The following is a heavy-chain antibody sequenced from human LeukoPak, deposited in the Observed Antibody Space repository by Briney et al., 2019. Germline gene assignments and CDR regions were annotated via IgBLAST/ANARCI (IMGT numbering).Heavy chain of an antibody. V-gene: IGHV4-4*07. J-gene: IGHJ4*02. D-gene: IGHD3-10*01. CDR2: IYTSGST. CDR1: GGSISSYY. Sequence: SETLSLTCTVSGGSISSYYWSWIRQPAGKGLEWIGRIYTSGSTNYNPSLKSRVTISVDTSKNQFSLKLSSVTAADTAVYYCARHDIFSGDGDYWGQGTLVTVSS. CDR3: ARHDIFSGDGDY.